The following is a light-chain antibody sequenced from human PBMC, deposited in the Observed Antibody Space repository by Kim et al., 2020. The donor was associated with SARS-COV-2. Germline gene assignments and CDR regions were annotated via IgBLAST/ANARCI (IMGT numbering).Light chain of an antibody. CDR3: NSRDSSGNVV. CDR2: GKN. J-gene: IGLJ2*01. V-gene: IGLV3-19*01. CDR1: RLISYY. Sequence: VALGQNITITGKGERLISYYASWYQRKPGQAPVLVIYGKNNRPSGIPDRFAGSRSGNTAALTINGAQAEDEADYYCNSRDSSGNVVFGGGTQLTVL.